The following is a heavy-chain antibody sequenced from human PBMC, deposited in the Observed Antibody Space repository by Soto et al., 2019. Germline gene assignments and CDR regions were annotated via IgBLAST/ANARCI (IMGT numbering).Heavy chain of an antibody. CDR3: ARGPSGDKVDS. CDR2: IYYSGST. CDR1: GGSISSGSYY. Sequence: SETLSLTCTVSGGSISSGSYYWGWIRQPPGKGLEWIGSIYYSGSTYYNPSLKSRVTISVDTSKNQFSLKLSSVTAADTAVYYCARGPSGDKVDSWGQGTLVTVSS. V-gene: IGHV4-39*01. J-gene: IGHJ4*02. D-gene: IGHD1-26*01.